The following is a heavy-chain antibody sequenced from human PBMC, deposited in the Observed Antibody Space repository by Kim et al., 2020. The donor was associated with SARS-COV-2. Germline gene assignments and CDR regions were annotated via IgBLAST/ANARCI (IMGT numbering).Heavy chain of an antibody. Sequence: SYTPSLKSRVTISVDTSKNQFSLNLSSVTAADTAVYYCARGSSWYGLGYWGQGTLVTVSS. CDR3: ARGSSWYGLGY. D-gene: IGHD6-13*01. V-gene: IGHV4-31*02. J-gene: IGHJ4*02.